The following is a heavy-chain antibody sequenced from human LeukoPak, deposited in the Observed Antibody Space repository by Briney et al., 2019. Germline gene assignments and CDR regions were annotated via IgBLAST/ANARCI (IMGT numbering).Heavy chain of an antibody. CDR1: GGTFSSYA. Sequence: GSSVKVSCKASGGTFSSYAISWVRQAPGQGLEWMEGIIPIFGTANYAQKFQGRVTITTDESTSTAYMELSSLRSEDTAVYYCARGVFGVAIFNWFDPWGQGTLVTVSS. J-gene: IGHJ5*02. CDR3: ARGVFGVAIFNWFDP. D-gene: IGHD3-3*01. CDR2: IIPIFGTA. V-gene: IGHV1-69*05.